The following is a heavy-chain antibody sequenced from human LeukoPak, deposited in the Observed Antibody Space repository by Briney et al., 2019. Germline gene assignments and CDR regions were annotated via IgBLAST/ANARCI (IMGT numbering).Heavy chain of an antibody. CDR3: ARGMHTSYESSAFDI. Sequence: GASVKVSCKASGGTFSSYAISWVRQAPGQGLEWMGRIIPIFGTANYAQKFQGRVTITTDESTSTAYMELSSLRSEDTAVYYCARGMHTSYESSAFDIWGQGTMVTVSS. CDR2: IIPIFGTA. CDR1: GGTFSSYA. J-gene: IGHJ3*02. V-gene: IGHV1-69*05. D-gene: IGHD2/OR15-2a*01.